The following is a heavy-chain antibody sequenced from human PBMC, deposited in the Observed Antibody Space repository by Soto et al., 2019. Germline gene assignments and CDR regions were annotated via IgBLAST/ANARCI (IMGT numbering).Heavy chain of an antibody. D-gene: IGHD2-2*03. CDR2: ISYDGSNK. CDR1: GFTFSSYG. Sequence: SGGSLRLSCAASGFTFSSYGMHWVRQAPGKGLEWVAVISYDGSNKYYADSVEGRFTISRDNSKSTLYLQMNSLRAEDTAVYYCAKDWVDIVVVPAATCFDYWGQGAMVTVSS. J-gene: IGHJ4*02. CDR3: AKDWVDIVVVPAATCFDY. V-gene: IGHV3-30*18.